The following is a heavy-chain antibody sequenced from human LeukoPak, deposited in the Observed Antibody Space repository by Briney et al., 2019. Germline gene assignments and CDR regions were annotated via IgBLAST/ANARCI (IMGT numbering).Heavy chain of an antibody. CDR3: ARDGRVPAAMGYYYYYGMDV. V-gene: IGHV4-61*02. Sequence: SGTLSLSCTASGVSVSSGNYYWSWIRPPAGLGLEWIGRICASGSTNYNPSLKSRVTISVDTSKNQFSLRLSSVTAADTAVYYCARDGRVPAAMGYYYYYGMDVWGQGTTVTVSS. CDR1: GVSVSSGNYY. D-gene: IGHD2-2*01. CDR2: ICASGST. J-gene: IGHJ6*02.